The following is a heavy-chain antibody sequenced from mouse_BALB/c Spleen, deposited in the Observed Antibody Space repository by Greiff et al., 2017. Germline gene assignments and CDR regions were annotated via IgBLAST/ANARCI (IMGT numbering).Heavy chain of an antibody. J-gene: IGHJ4*01. V-gene: IGHV1S22*01. Sequence: LKQPGSELVRPGASVKLSCKASGYTFTSYWMHWVKQRPGQGLEWIGNIYPGSGSTNYDEKFKSKATLTVDTSSSTAYMQLSSLTSEDSAVYYCTRGTPGAMDYWGQGTSVTVSS. CDR3: TRGTPGAMDY. CDR2: IYPGSGST. CDR1: GYTFTSYW. D-gene: IGHD2-14*01.